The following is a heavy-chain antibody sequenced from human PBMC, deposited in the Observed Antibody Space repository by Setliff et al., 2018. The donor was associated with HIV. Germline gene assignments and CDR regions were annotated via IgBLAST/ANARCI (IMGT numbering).Heavy chain of an antibody. CDR2: MYHSGST. Sequence: SETLSLTCTVSGYSISSGYYWGWIRQPPGKGLEWIGSMYHSGSTYYNPSLKSRVTISLDTSKNQFSLKLSSVTVADTAVYYYASEDCGGGSCRPDNWGQGTLVTVSS. CDR3: ASEDCGGGSCRPDN. D-gene: IGHD2-15*01. V-gene: IGHV4-38-2*02. CDR1: GYSISSGYY. J-gene: IGHJ4*02.